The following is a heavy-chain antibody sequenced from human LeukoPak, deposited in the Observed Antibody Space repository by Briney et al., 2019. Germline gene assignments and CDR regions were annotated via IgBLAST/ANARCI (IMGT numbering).Heavy chain of an antibody. CDR2: ISSSSSYT. V-gene: IGHV3-11*06. CDR3: ARLSPAGRGGFDY. D-gene: IGHD3-16*01. CDR1: GFTFSDYY. Sequence: GGSLRLSCAASGFTFSDYYMSWIRQAPGKGLEWVSYISSSSSYTNYADSVKGRFTISRDNAKNSLYLRMNSLRAEDTAVYYCARLSPAGRGGFDYWGQGTLVTVSS. J-gene: IGHJ4*02.